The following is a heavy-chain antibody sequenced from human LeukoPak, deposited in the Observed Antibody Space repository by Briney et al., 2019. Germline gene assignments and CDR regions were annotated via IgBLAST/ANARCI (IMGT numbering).Heavy chain of an antibody. D-gene: IGHD5-24*01. V-gene: IGHV3-30*02. Sequence: TGGSLRLSCAASGFTFSSYGMHWVRQAPGKGLEWVAVIWYDGSNKYYANSVKGRFTISRDNSKNTLYLQMNSLRAEDTAVYYCAKDPGDGYNFYFDDWGQGTLVTVSS. J-gene: IGHJ4*02. CDR3: AKDPGDGYNFYFDD. CDR1: GFTFSSYG. CDR2: IWYDGSNK.